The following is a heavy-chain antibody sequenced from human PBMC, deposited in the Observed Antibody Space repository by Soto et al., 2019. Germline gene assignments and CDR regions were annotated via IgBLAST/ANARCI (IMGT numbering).Heavy chain of an antibody. CDR2: ISGSGDVT. D-gene: IGHD3-3*01. CDR3: AKHGGPSYSYYMDV. V-gene: IGHV3-23*01. CDR1: GFTFSNYA. J-gene: IGHJ6*03. Sequence: VQLLESGGGLVQPGGSLRLSCAASGFTFSNYAMTWVRKAPGKGLEWVSVISGSGDVTYYADSVQGRFAISRDNSKNTLYLQMNSLRDEDTAIYYCAKHGGPSYSYYMDVWGKGTTVTVSS.